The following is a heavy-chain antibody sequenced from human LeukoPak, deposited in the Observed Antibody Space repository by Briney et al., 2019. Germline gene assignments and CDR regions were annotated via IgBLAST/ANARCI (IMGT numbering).Heavy chain of an antibody. J-gene: IGHJ4*02. CDR1: GFTVSSNY. CDR3: ARDLDTITIFWLVPLLGGYFDY. D-gene: IGHD3-9*01. V-gene: IGHV3-66*03. CDR2: IYSCDST. Sequence: AGGSLRLSCAASGFTVSSNYMSWVRQAPGKGLEWVSVIYSCDSTYYADSVKGRFTISRDNSKNTLYLQMNSLRAEDTAVYYCARDLDTITIFWLVPLLGGYFDYWGQGTLVTVSS.